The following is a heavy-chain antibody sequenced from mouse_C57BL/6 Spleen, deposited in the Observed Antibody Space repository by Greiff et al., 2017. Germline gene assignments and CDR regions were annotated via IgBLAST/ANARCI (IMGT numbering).Heavy chain of an antibody. Sequence: EVQLQQSGPELVKPGASVKMSCKASGYTFTDYNMHWVKQSHGKSLEWIGYINPNNGGTSYNQKFKGKATLTVNKSSSTAYMELRSLTSEDSAVYYCARWVTGTGAWFAYWGQGTLVTVSA. J-gene: IGHJ3*01. D-gene: IGHD4-1*01. CDR3: ARWVTGTGAWFAY. CDR2: INPNNGGT. CDR1: GYTFTDYN. V-gene: IGHV1-22*01.